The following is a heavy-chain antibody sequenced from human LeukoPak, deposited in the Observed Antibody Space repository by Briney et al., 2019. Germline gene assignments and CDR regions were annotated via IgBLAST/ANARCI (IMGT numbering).Heavy chain of an antibody. Sequence: ASVKVSCKASGYTFTGYYMHWVRQAPGQGLEWMGWINPNSGGTNYAQKFQGRVTMTRDTSTSTVYMELSSLRSEDTAVYYCAIRERARENSRLYYRDVWGKGTTVPFSS. CDR2: INPNSGGT. CDR1: GYTFTGYY. CDR3: AIRERARENSRLYYRDV. D-gene: IGHD5-18*01. V-gene: IGHV1-2*02. J-gene: IGHJ6*03.